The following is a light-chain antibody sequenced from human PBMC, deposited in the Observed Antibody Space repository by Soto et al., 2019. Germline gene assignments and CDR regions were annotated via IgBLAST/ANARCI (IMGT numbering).Light chain of an antibody. CDR1: QSVSGR. J-gene: IGKJ2*01. Sequence: EIVMTQSPATLSVSPGERATLSCRASQSVSGRLAWYQQKPGQGPRLLIYDTYYRVTGIPARFSGSGSGTEFTLTISSLQSEDFAVYYCQQCNNWPYTFGQGTKLEIK. CDR2: DTY. CDR3: QQCNNWPYT. V-gene: IGKV3-15*01.